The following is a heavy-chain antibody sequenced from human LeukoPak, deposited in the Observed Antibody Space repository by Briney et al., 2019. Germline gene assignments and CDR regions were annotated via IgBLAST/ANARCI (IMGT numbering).Heavy chain of an antibody. CDR1: GYTLTELS. Sequence: ASVKVSCKVSGYTLTELSMHWVRQAPGKGLEWMGGFDPEDGETIYAQKFQGRVTMTEDTSTDTAYMELSSLRSEDTAVYYCAGSGYYCRWFDPWGQGTLVTVSS. D-gene: IGHD3-22*01. CDR2: FDPEDGET. V-gene: IGHV1-24*01. J-gene: IGHJ5*02. CDR3: AGSGYYCRWFDP.